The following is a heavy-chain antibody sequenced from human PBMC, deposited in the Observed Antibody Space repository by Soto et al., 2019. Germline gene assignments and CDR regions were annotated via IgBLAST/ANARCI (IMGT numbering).Heavy chain of an antibody. CDR3: ARVADYYDSSGYLPVVD. CDR1: GFIFSAYA. D-gene: IGHD3-22*01. J-gene: IGHJ4*02. Sequence: SLRLSCAASGFIFSAYAMNWVRQAPGKGLEWVSAISGSGGSTYYADSLKGQFTISRDNSENTLYLQMNSLRAEDTAVYYCARVADYYDSSGYLPVVDWGQGTLVTVSS. CDR2: ISGSGGST. V-gene: IGHV3-23*01.